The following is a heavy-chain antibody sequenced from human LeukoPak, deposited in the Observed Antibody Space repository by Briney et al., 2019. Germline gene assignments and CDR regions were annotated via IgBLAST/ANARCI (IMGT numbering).Heavy chain of an antibody. CDR2: FYYCGTA. CDR1: GGLISSSSYY. D-gene: IGHD6-19*01. V-gene: IGHV4-39*01. J-gene: IGHJ4*02. Sequence: SETLSLTCTVSGGLISSSSYYWGWIRQPPEKGLKWIGSFYYCGTAYYHPSLKSRVTISVDTSKNQFSLNLSSVTAADTAVYYCARTAGVAVAGSRQYFDYWGQGTLVTASS. CDR3: ARTAGVAVAGSRQYFDY.